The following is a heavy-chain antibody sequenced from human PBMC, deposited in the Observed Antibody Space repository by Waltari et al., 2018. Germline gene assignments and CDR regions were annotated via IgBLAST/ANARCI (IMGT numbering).Heavy chain of an antibody. D-gene: IGHD1-1*01. Sequence: QLVQSGAEVKNPVPSVKVSCKASGYTFTSYGIRCFRQAPGQGLEWMGWISAYNGNTNYAQKLQGRVTMTTDTSTSTAYMELRSLRSDDTAVYYCATPENGMNYWGQGTLVTVSS. J-gene: IGHJ4*02. CDR2: ISAYNGNT. CDR1: GYTFTSYG. V-gene: IGHV1-18*01. CDR3: ATPENGMNY.